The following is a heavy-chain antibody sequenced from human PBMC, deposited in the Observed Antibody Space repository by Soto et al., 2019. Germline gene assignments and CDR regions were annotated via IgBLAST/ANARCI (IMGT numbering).Heavy chain of an antibody. CDR1: SGSFSGYY. Sequence: SETLSLTCSIYSGSFSGYYWSWIRQPPGKGLEWIGEISQSGNTNYSPSLKSRVSISIDTSKKQFSPNLASVSAADTAVYYCARAPKVSGSSQTRPDFWGQGTLVTVSS. J-gene: IGHJ4*02. D-gene: IGHD6-6*01. CDR3: ARAPKVSGSSQTRPDF. CDR2: ISQSGNT. V-gene: IGHV4-34*01.